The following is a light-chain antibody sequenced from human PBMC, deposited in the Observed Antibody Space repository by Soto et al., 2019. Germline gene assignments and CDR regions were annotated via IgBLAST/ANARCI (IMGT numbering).Light chain of an antibody. Sequence: IHVTQSPSSLSACVGDTVTITCRASQRITTYWNWYQQKPGEAPKLLISTSGTLQRGVPSRFSGSGSGTDFTLTITSLQPADFATYFCQQTYSTPYTFGQGTKLEIK. CDR2: TSG. V-gene: IGKV1-39*01. J-gene: IGKJ2*01. CDR1: QRITTY. CDR3: QQTYSTPYT.